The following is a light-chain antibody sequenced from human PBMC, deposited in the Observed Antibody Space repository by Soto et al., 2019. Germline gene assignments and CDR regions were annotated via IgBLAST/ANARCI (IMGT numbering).Light chain of an antibody. CDR3: QQYGSSGT. CDR1: QSVSNNY. CDR2: GAS. Sequence: EIGSTQSPCTLSLSPGERAPLSCRASQSVSNNYLAWYQQKPGQAPRLLIYGASNRATGIPDRFSGSGSGTDFTLTISRLEPEDFAVYYCQQYGSSGTFGQGTKVDI. J-gene: IGKJ1*01. V-gene: IGKV3-20*01.